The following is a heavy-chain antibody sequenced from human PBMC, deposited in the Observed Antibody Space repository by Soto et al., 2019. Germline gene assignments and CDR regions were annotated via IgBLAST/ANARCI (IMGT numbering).Heavy chain of an antibody. CDR3: ARGDTRGLYYFDY. J-gene: IGHJ4*02. V-gene: IGHV3-23*01. D-gene: IGHD3-22*01. Sequence: GGSLRLSCAASGFTFSRYGMSWVRQAPGKGLEWVSTITHSGDSTYYADSVKGRLTISRDNSKNTLYLQMNSLRAEDTALYYCARGDTRGLYYFDYWGQGALVTVSS. CDR1: GFTFSRYG. CDR2: ITHSGDST.